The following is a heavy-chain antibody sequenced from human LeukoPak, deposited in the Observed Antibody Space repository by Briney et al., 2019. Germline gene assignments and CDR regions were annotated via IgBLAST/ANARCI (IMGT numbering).Heavy chain of an antibody. V-gene: IGHV1-2*02. CDR2: INPNSGGT. J-gene: IGHJ4*02. CDR3: ARGGEYSRSSSTY. Sequence: GASVKVSCKASGYTFTGYYMHWVRQAPGQGLEWMGWINPNSGGTNYAQEFQGRVTVTRDTSISTAYMELSTLRSDDTAVYYCARGGEYSRSSSTYWGQGTLVTVSS. D-gene: IGHD6-6*01. CDR1: GYTFTGYY.